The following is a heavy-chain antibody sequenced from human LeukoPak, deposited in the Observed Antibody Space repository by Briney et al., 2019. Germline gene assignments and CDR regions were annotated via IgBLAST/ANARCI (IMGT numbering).Heavy chain of an antibody. V-gene: IGHV4-61*02. CDR2: FYTSGST. D-gene: IGHD6-6*01. J-gene: IGHJ5*02. CDR1: GGSISSGSYS. CDR3: AREVIAAHNWFDP. Sequence: KSSETLSLTCTVSGGSISSGSYSWSWIRQPAGKGLEWIGRFYTSGSTNYNPSLKSRVTISADTSNNQFSLRLSSVTAADTAVYYCAREVIAAHNWFDPWGQGTLVTVSS.